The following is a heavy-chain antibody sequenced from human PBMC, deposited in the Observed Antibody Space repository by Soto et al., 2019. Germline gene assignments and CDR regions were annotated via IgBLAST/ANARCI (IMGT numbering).Heavy chain of an antibody. D-gene: IGHD3-3*01. V-gene: IGHV2-5*02. Sequence: QITLKESGPTLVKPTQTLTLTCTFSGFSLSTSGVGVGWIRQPPGKALQWLALIYWDDDKRYSPSLKSRLTITNDTSKNQVVLTMTNMDPVDTATYYCAHSPVITIFGVVNYYFDYWGQGTLVTVSS. CDR2: IYWDDDK. J-gene: IGHJ4*02. CDR3: AHSPVITIFGVVNYYFDY. CDR1: GFSLSTSGVG.